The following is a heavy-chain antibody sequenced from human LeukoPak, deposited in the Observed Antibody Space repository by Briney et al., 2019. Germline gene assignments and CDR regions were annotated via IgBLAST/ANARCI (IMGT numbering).Heavy chain of an antibody. Sequence: GGSLRLSCAASGFTVSSNYMSWVRQAPGKGLEWVSVIYSGGSTYYADSVKGRFTISRDNSKNTLYLQMNSLRAEDTAVYYCAKESQRWYYDIKNWFDPWGQGTLVTVSS. V-gene: IGHV3-53*01. D-gene: IGHD3-9*01. CDR1: GFTVSSNY. J-gene: IGHJ5*02. CDR2: IYSGGST. CDR3: AKESQRWYYDIKNWFDP.